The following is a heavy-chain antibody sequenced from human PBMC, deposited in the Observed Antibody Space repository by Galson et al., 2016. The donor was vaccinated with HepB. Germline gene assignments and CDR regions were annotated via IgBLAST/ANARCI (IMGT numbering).Heavy chain of an antibody. J-gene: IGHJ4*02. CDR1: FSKYY. Sequence: FSKYYMPCERQAPGQGLEWMGRINPNSGDTNYAQKFQGRVSMTRDSSISTAYMELTRLRSDDTAVYYCVRGKYYYDSSGYFAYWGQGTLVTISS. V-gene: IGHV1-2*06. CDR3: VRGKYYYDSSGYFAY. D-gene: IGHD3-22*01. CDR2: INPNSGDT.